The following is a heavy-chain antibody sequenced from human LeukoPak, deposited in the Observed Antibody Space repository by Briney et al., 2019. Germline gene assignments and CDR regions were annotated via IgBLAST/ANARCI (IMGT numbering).Heavy chain of an antibody. J-gene: IGHJ3*01. CDR1: GFTFSSYA. V-gene: IGHV3-30-3*01. Sequence: GGSLRLSCAASGFTFSSYAMHWVRQAPGKGLEWVALISYDGNIEYYADSVKGRFSISRDDSKNTLFLQMNSLRAEDTAIYYCAKDSFSYNGIFDALDVWGQGTMVTVSS. D-gene: IGHD2-8*01. CDR2: ISYDGNIE. CDR3: AKDSFSYNGIFDALDV.